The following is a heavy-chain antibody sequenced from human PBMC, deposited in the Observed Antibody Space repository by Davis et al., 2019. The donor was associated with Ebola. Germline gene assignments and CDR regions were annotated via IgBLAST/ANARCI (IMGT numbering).Heavy chain of an antibody. Sequence: SETLSLTCTVSGGSMNGYFWSWIRQPPGKGLEWIGYIYYSGSTNYNPSLKSRVTISVDTSKNQFSLKLSSVTAADTAVYYCASSPTRYCSGGSCYSRHYYYYGMDVWGQGTTVTVSS. CDR3: ASSPTRYCSGGSCYSRHYYYYGMDV. V-gene: IGHV4-59*01. CDR2: IYYSGST. D-gene: IGHD2-15*01. CDR1: GGSMNGYF. J-gene: IGHJ6*02.